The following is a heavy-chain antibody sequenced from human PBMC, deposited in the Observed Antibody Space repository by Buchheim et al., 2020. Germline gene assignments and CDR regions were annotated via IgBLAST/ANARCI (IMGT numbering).Heavy chain of an antibody. D-gene: IGHD3-22*01. J-gene: IGHJ2*01. CDR3: AGKETYYYDSSGRYFDL. Sequence: QVQLVESGGGVVQPGRSLRLSCAASGFTFSSYGMHWVRQAPGKGLEWVAVIWYDGSNKYYADSVKGRFNISRDNSKNKLYLQMNSLRAEDTAVYYCAGKETYYYDSSGRYFDLWGRGTL. V-gene: IGHV3-33*01. CDR1: GFTFSSYG. CDR2: IWYDGSNK.